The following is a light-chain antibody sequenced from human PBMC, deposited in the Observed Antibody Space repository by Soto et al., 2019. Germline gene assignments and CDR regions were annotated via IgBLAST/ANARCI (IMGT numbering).Light chain of an antibody. Sequence: QSVLTQPPSASGTPGQRVTISCSGSSSNIGSNSVYWYQHLPGTAPKLLIYRNNQRPSGVPDRFSGSKSGTSASLAISGRRSEDEADYYCAAWDASLSGPVFGGGTKLTVL. CDR2: RNN. CDR3: AAWDASLSGPV. V-gene: IGLV1-47*01. CDR1: SSNIGSNS. J-gene: IGLJ2*01.